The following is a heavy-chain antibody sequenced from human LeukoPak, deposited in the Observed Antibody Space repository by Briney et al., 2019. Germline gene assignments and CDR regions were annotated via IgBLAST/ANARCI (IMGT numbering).Heavy chain of an antibody. CDR3: AARVVVPAANGLDY. D-gene: IGHD2-2*01. J-gene: IGHJ4*02. CDR2: IYTGGST. Sequence: SQTLSLTCTVSGGSISSRSYYWSWIRQPAGKGLEWIGRIYTGGSTNYNPSLKSRVTISVDTSKNQFSLKLSSVTAADTAVYYCAARVVVPAANGLDYWGQGTLVTVSS. V-gene: IGHV4-61*02. CDR1: GGSISSRSYY.